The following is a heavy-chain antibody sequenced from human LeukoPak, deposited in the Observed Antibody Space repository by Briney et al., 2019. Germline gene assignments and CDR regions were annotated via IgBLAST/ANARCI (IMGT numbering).Heavy chain of an antibody. V-gene: IGHV1-58*01. CDR1: GFTFTSSA. CDR2: IVVGSGNT. J-gene: IGHJ6*04. CDR3: AAVAVSYYYGMDV. Sequence: ASVKVSCKASGFTFTSSAVQWVRQARGQRLEWIGWIVVGSGNTNYAQKFQERVTITRDMSTSTAYMVLSSLRSEDTAVYYCAAVAVSYYYGMDVWGKGTTVTVSS.